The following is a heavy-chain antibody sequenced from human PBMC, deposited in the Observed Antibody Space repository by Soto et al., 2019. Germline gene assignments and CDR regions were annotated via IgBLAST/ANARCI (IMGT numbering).Heavy chain of an antibody. Sequence: QVQLQESGPGLVKPSQTLSLTCTVSGGSISSGGYYWSWIRQHPGKGLEWIGYIYYSGSTYYNPSLKGRVTISVDTSKNQFSLKLSSVTAADTAVYYCARWDCSGGSCYKIDYWGQGTLVTVSS. J-gene: IGHJ4*02. D-gene: IGHD2-15*01. CDR3: ARWDCSGGSCYKIDY. CDR1: GGSISSGGYY. CDR2: IYYSGST. V-gene: IGHV4-31*03.